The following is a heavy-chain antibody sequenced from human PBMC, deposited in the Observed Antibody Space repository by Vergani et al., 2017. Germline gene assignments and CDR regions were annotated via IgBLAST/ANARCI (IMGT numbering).Heavy chain of an antibody. CDR3: ARALRFLEWLLLDY. V-gene: IGHV3-23*01. CDR1: GFTFSSYA. Sequence: EVQLLESGGGLVQPGGSLRLSCAASGFTFSSYAMSWVRQAPGRGLEWVSAISGSGGSTYYADSVKGRFTISRDNSKNTLYLQMNSLRAEDTAVYYCARALRFLEWLLLDYWGQGTLVTVSS. D-gene: IGHD3-3*01. CDR2: ISGSGGST. J-gene: IGHJ4*02.